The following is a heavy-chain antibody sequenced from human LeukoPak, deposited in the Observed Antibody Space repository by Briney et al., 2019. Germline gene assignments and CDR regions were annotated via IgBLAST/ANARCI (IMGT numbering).Heavy chain of an antibody. V-gene: IGHV3-7*04. CDR2: INQDATEK. Sequence: PGGSLRLSCAASGFTFSHYWMSWVRQAPGKGLEWMAIINQDATEKHYADSVKDRFTISRDNTKYSLHLQINSLRAEDTAVYYCAGGALDYWGQGTLVAVSS. CDR1: GFTFSHYW. CDR3: AGGALDY. J-gene: IGHJ4*02.